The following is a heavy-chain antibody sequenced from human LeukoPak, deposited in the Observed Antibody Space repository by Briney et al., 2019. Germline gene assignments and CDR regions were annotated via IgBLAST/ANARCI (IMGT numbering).Heavy chain of an antibody. CDR2: IYYSGST. V-gene: IGHV4-59*01. CDR1: GGSISSYY. CDR3: ARDLGYSYPADYYYMDV. J-gene: IGHJ6*03. D-gene: IGHD5-18*01. Sequence: SETPSLTCTVSGGSISSYYWSWIRQPPGKGLEWIGYIYYSGSTNYNPSLKSRVTISVDTSKNQFSLKLSSVTAADTAVYYCARDLGYSYPADYYYMDVWGKGTTVTVSS.